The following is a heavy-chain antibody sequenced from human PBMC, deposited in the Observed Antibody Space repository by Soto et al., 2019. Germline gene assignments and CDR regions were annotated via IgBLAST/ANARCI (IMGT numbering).Heavy chain of an antibody. J-gene: IGHJ4*02. CDR1: GGSFSGYY. CDR3: AGSDGRY. V-gene: IGHV4-59*01. CDR2: IYYSGST. Sequence: WETLSLTCAVYGGSFSGYYWSWIRQPPGKGLEWIGNIYYSGSTNYNPSLKSRVTISIDTSKNQFSLKLSSVTAADTAVYYCAGSDGRYWGQGTLVTVSS.